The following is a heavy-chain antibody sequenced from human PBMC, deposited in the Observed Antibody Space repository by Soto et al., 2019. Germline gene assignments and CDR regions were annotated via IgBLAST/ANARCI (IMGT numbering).Heavy chain of an antibody. V-gene: IGHV3-33*01. Sequence: PVGSLRLSCAASGFTFSSYGMHWVRQAPGKGLEWVAVIWYDGSNKYYADSVKGRFTISRDNSKNTLYLQMNSLRAEDTAVYYCARTKDYGDYGDYWGQGTLVTVSS. CDR3: ARTKDYGDYGDY. CDR2: IWYDGSNK. J-gene: IGHJ4*02. CDR1: GFTFSSYG. D-gene: IGHD4-17*01.